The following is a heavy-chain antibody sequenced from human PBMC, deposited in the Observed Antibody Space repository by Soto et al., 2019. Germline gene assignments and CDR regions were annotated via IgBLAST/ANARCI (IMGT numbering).Heavy chain of an antibody. CDR3: AKDGGYYDSSGYPVPLFDY. V-gene: IGHV3-23*01. D-gene: IGHD3-22*01. CDR2: ISGSGGST. Sequence: PGGSLRLSCAASGFTFSSYAMSWVRQAPGKGLEWVSAISGSGGSTYYADSVKGRFTISRDNSKNTLYLQMNSLRAEDTAVYYCAKDGGYYDSSGYPVPLFDYWGQGTLVTVSS. J-gene: IGHJ4*02. CDR1: GFTFSSYA.